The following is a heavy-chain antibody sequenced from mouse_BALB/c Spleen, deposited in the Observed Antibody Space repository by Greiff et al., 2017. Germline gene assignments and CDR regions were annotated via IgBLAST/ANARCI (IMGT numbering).Heavy chain of an antibody. Sequence: EVKLVESGPGLVKPSQSLSLTCTVTGYSITSDYAWNWIRQFPGNKLEWMGYISYSGSTSYNPSLKSRISITRDTSKNQFFLQLNSVTTEDTATYYCARSQYGNYQFAYWGQGTLVTVSA. CDR1: GYSITSDYA. J-gene: IGHJ3*01. CDR2: ISYSGST. D-gene: IGHD2-10*02. V-gene: IGHV3-2*02. CDR3: ARSQYGNYQFAY.